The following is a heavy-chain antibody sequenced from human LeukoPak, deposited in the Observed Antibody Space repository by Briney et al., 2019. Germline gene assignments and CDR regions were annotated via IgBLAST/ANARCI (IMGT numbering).Heavy chain of an antibody. V-gene: IGHV4-61*01. CDR3: ARGLGYCTNGVCYRWFDP. CDR2: IYYSGST. D-gene: IGHD2-8*01. Sequence: PSETLSLTCTVSGGSVSSGSYYWSWIRQPPGKGLEWIGYIYYSGSTNYNPSLKSRVTISVDTSKNQFSLKLSSVTAADTAVYYCARGLGYCTNGVCYRWFDPWGQGTLVTVSS. J-gene: IGHJ5*02. CDR1: GGSVSSGSYY.